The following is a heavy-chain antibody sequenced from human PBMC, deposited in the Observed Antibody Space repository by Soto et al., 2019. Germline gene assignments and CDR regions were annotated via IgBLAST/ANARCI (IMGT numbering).Heavy chain of an antibody. CDR3: VRDIVATIGGIFDY. J-gene: IGHJ4*02. Sequence: QVQLVESGGGVVQPGRSLRLSCAASGFPFNDYTMHWVRQAPGKGLEWVAVMSYDGTNEYYADFLKGRFTISRDNSKNTRYLRMNSLRAEDTAVYYCVRDIVATIGGIFDYWGQGTPVTVSS. D-gene: IGHD5-12*01. CDR1: GFPFNDYT. V-gene: IGHV3-30-3*01. CDR2: MSYDGTNE.